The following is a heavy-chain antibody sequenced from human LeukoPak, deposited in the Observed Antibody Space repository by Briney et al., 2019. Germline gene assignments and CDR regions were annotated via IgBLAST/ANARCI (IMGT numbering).Heavy chain of an antibody. CDR3: ARNGLGIAVATFDP. V-gene: IGHV4-59*03. J-gene: IGHJ5*02. D-gene: IGHD6-19*01. CDR1: GGSISSYY. Sequence: SETLSLTCTVSGGSISSYYWSWIRQPPGKGLEWIGYIYSSGSTNYNPSLKSRVTISIDTSKNQFSLKLSSVTAADTAVYYCARNGLGIAVATFDPWGQGTLVTVSS. CDR2: IYSSGST.